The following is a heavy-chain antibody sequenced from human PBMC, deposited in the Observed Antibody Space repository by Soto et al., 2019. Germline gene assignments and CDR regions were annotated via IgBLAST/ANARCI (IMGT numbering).Heavy chain of an antibody. CDR1: GGTFSSYT. D-gene: IGHD3-10*01. CDR2: IIPILGIA. J-gene: IGHJ6*02. Sequence: QVQLVQSGAEVKKPGSSVKVSCKASGGTFSSYTISWVRQAPGQGLEWMGRIIPILGIANYAQKFQGRVTIPADKSTSTAYMELSSLRSEDTAVYYCARPYGSGYYYGMDVWGQGTTVTVSS. CDR3: ARPYGSGYYYGMDV. V-gene: IGHV1-69*02.